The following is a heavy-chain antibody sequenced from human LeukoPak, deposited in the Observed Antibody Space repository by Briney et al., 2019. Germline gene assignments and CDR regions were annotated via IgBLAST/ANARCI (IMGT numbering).Heavy chain of an antibody. J-gene: IGHJ4*02. CDR2: INQDGSDK. D-gene: IGHD2/OR15-2a*01. CDR3: ARKNSLDY. Sequence: PGGSLRLSCAASGLTFSIHWMNWVRQAPGKGLECVANINQDGSDKYYVDSVKGRFTISRDNAKNSLYLQMNSLRAEDTAVYYCARKNSLDYWGQGTLVTVSS. V-gene: IGHV3-7*01. CDR1: GLTFSIHW.